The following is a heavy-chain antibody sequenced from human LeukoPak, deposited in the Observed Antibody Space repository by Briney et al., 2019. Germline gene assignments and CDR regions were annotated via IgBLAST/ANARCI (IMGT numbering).Heavy chain of an antibody. CDR1: GFTFSSYW. J-gene: IGHJ5*02. CDR3: ARGSGYYGNWFDP. D-gene: IGHD3-3*01. V-gene: IGHV3-74*01. Sequence: GGSLRLSCAASGFTFSSYWMHWVRQAPGKGLVWVSRINADGSSTSYADSVKGRFTISRDNAKNTLYLQMNSLRAEDAAVYYCARGSGYYGNWFDPWGQGTLVTVSS. CDR2: INADGSST.